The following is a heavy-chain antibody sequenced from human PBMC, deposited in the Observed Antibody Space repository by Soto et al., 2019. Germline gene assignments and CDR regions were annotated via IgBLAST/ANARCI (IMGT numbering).Heavy chain of an antibody. CDR1: GFTSSSYW. CDR2: ISNDGSST. V-gene: IGHV3-74*01. J-gene: IGHJ3*02. Sequence: GGSLRLSCAASGFTSSSYWIHWVRQAPGKGLVWVSRISNDGSSTNYADSVKGRFTISRDNAKNAVYLQMNSLRAEDTAVYYCARDTYYYDSSDHFSADAFDIWGQGTMVTVS. CDR3: ARDTYYYDSSDHFSADAFDI. D-gene: IGHD3-22*01.